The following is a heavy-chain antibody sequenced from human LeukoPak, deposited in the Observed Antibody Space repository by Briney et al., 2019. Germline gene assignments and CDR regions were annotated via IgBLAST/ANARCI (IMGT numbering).Heavy chain of an antibody. CDR1: GASISSYY. Sequence: NPSETLSRTCTVSGASISSYYWSWIRQPPGKGLEWIGYIYYSGIMNYNPSLRSRVTISVDTSKNQFSLKLSSVTTADTAVYYCARQSAYDLDYWGQGTLVTVSS. CDR3: ARQSAYDLDY. D-gene: IGHD5-12*01. CDR2: IYYSGIM. J-gene: IGHJ4*02. V-gene: IGHV4-59*08.